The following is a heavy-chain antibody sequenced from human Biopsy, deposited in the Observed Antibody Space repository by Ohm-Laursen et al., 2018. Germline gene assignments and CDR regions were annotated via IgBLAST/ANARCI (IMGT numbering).Heavy chain of an antibody. D-gene: IGHD3-3*02. CDR1: GYTFTGYY. J-gene: IGHJ3*01. CDR3: AKSHFSNPTSPDDALDV. Sequence: ASVKVSCKTSGYTFTGYYLHWVRQAPGQGLEWMGWVNPASGVTNFALKVQDRVTMTRDTSLNTAYLELSRLTSHDTAVYYCAKSHFSNPTSPDDALDVWGQGTLVTATS. CDR2: VNPASGVT. V-gene: IGHV1-2*02.